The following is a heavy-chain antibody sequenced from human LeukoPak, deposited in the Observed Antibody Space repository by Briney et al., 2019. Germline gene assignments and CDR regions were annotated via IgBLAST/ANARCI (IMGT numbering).Heavy chain of an antibody. D-gene: IGHD3-9*01. CDR3: TTYDILTAFDAFDI. CDR2: IKSKTDGGTT. J-gene: IGHJ3*02. Sequence: GGSLRLSCAPSGFTFSNAWMSWVRQAPGKRLEWVGRIKSKTDGGTTDYVAPVKGRFTISRDDSKNTPYLQMNSLKTEETAVYYCTTYDILTAFDAFDIWGQGTMVTVSS. CDR1: GFTFSNAW. V-gene: IGHV3-15*01.